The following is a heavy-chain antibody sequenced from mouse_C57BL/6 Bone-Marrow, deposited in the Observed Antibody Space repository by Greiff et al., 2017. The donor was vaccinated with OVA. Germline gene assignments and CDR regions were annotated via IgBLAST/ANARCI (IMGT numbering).Heavy chain of an antibody. D-gene: IGHD2-1*01. J-gene: IGHJ3*01. V-gene: IGHV1-15*01. Sequence: QVQLQQSGAELVRPGASVTLSCKASGYTFTDYEMHWVKQTPVHGLEWIGAIDPETGGTAYTQKFKGKAILTADKSSSTAYMELRRLTSEDSAIYYCTGLWYRFAYWGQGTLVTVSA. CDR2: IDPETGGT. CDR3: TGLWYRFAY. CDR1: GYTFTDYE.